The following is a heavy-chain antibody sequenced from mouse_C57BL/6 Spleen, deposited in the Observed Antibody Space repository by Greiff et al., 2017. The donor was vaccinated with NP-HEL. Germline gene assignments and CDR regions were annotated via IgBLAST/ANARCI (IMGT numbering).Heavy chain of an antibody. D-gene: IGHD2-4*01. Sequence: QVQLQQPGAELVKPGASVKMSCKASGFTFTSYWITWVKQRPGQGLEWIGDIYPGSGSTNYTEKFKSKVTLTVDTSSSTAYMQLSSLTSEDSAVYYCARWRVYDYDSGCFAYWGQGTLVTVSA. CDR1: GFTFTSYW. CDR3: ARWRVYDYDSGCFAY. J-gene: IGHJ3*01. CDR2: IYPGSGST. V-gene: IGHV1-55*01.